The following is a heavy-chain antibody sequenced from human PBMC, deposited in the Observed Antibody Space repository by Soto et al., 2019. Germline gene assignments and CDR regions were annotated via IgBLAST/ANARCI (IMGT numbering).Heavy chain of an antibody. CDR1: GFTFSSYA. Sequence: GGSLRLSCAASGFTFSSYAMSWVRQAPGKGLEWVSAISGSGGSTYYADSVKGRFTISRDNSKNTLYLQMNSLRAEDTAVYYCAKDLHRMGPIRGIFDYWGQGTLVTVSS. J-gene: IGHJ4*02. CDR2: ISGSGGST. V-gene: IGHV3-23*01. CDR3: AKDLHRMGPIRGIFDY.